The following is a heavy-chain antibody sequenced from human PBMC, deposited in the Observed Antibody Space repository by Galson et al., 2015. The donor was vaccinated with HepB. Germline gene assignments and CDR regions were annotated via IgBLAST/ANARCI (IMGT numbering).Heavy chain of an antibody. Sequence: SLRLSCAASGFTFSSYSMNWVRQAPGKGLEWVSSISSSSSYIYYADSVKGRFTISRDNAKNSLYLQMNSLRAEDTAVYYCARDLGTVVVPAAIRHYYYGMDVWGQGTTVTVSS. CDR3: ARDLGTVVVPAAIRHYYYGMDV. CDR1: GFTFSSYS. CDR2: ISSSSSYI. V-gene: IGHV3-21*01. D-gene: IGHD2-2*02. J-gene: IGHJ6*02.